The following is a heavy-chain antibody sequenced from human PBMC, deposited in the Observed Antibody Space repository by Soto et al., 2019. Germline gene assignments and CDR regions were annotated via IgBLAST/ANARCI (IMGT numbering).Heavy chain of an antibody. D-gene: IGHD2-21*01. CDR3: AHRRIVGTSSWFDP. CDR1: GFSLSTSGVG. CDR2: IYWDDVQ. Sequence: QITLKESGPTLVKPTQTLTLTCTFSGFSLSTSGVGVGWIRQPPGKALEWLALIYWDDVQRYSPSLKSRLAITKDTSKSQVVPTMTNRDPVDTATYYCAHRRIVGTSSWFDPWGQATLVTVPS. V-gene: IGHV2-5*02. J-gene: IGHJ5*02.